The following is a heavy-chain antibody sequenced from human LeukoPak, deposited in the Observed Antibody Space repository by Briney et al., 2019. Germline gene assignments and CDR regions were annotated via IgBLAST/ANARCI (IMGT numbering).Heavy chain of an antibody. CDR1: GFIFSSYS. D-gene: IGHD6-13*01. CDR2: ISSSSSYI. V-gene: IGHV3-21*01. J-gene: IGHJ5*02. Sequence: PGGSLRLSCAASGFIFSSYSMNWVRQAPGKGLEWVSFISSSSSYIYYADSVKGRFTISRDNAKNSLYLQMNSPRAEDTAVYYCARARYSSSPFDPWGQGTLVTVSS. CDR3: ARARYSSSPFDP.